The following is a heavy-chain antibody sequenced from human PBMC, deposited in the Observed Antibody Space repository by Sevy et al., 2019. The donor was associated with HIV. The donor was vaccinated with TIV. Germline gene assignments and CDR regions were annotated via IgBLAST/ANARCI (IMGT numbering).Heavy chain of an antibody. V-gene: IGHV4-38-2*01. CDR1: GYSISSGYW. CDR2: IHYTGTT. J-gene: IGHJ4*02. D-gene: IGHD7-27*01. Sequence: SETLSLTCVVSGYSISSGYWWDWFRRPPGKGLDWIGAIHYTGTTQYTPSLNRRVTVSADTSKNQFSLSLSSMTAADTAVYYCASHDWGREDYWGQGTLVTVSS. CDR3: ASHDWGREDY.